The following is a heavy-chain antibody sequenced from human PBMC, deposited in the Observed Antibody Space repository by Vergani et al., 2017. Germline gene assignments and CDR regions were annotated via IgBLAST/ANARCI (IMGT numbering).Heavy chain of an antibody. J-gene: IGHJ4*02. Sequence: QVQLQESGPGLVKPTQTLSLTCTVSGGPISSGGYYWSWIRHHPGTGLEWIGYIYYTGGTYYDPSLKCRISLSVDTSKNQFSLKLGSVTAADTAVYFCARGDDYGDSLEYWGQGTLVNVSS. D-gene: IGHD4-17*01. CDR2: IYYTGGT. CDR1: GGPISSGGYY. CDR3: ARGDDYGDSLEY. V-gene: IGHV4-31*03.